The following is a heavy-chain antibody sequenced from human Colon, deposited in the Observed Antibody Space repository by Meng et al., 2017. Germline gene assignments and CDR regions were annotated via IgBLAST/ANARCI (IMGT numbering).Heavy chain of an antibody. Sequence: WGPVLLQRYAALSLNCAVYGGSFSGYYWSWIRQPPGKGLEWIGEINQSGCTNYNPSLKSRVNISVDTSKNQFSLKLSSVTAADTAVYYCARERLSSGWYGGRWFDPWGQGTLVTVSS. CDR3: ARERLSSGWYGGRWFDP. CDR2: INQSGCT. D-gene: IGHD6-19*01. V-gene: IGHV4-34*01. CDR1: GGSFSGYY. J-gene: IGHJ5*02.